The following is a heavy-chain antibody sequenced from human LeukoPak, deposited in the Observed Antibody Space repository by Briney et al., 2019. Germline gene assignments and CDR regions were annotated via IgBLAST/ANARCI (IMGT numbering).Heavy chain of an antibody. D-gene: IGHD6-19*01. CDR3: ARIGGWYVSGQYWFDP. J-gene: IGHJ5*02. Sequence: ASVKVSCKASGGTFSSYAISWVRQAPGQGLEWMGGIIPIFGTANYAQKFQGRVTITPDESTSTAYMELSSLRSEDTAVYYCARIGGWYVSGQYWFDPWGQGTLVTVSS. CDR1: GGTFSSYA. CDR2: IIPIFGTA. V-gene: IGHV1-69*13.